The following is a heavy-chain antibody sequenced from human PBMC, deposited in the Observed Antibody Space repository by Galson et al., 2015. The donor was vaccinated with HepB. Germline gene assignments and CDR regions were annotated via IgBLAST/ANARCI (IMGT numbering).Heavy chain of an antibody. V-gene: IGHV3-13*01. CDR1: GFTFSSYD. Sequence: LRLSCAASGFTFSSYDMHWVRQATGKGLEWVSAIGTAGDTYYPGSVKGRFTISRENAKNSLYLQMNSLRAGDTAVYYCARATAPDDYGDYAFDIWGQGTMVTVSS. CDR3: ARATAPDDYGDYAFDI. J-gene: IGHJ3*02. D-gene: IGHD4-17*01. CDR2: IGTAGDT.